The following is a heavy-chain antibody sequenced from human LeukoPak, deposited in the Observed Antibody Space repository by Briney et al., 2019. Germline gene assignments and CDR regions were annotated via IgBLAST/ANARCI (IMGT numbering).Heavy chain of an antibody. J-gene: IGHJ4*02. V-gene: IGHV3-11*01. CDR3: ARDGGYCSGGSCYGYYFDY. CDR1: GFTFKDFY. D-gene: IGHD2-15*01. Sequence: GGSLRLSCAASGFTFKDFYMSWIRQAPGKGLEWVSQIQLSGGSVYYADSVKGRFTISRDDAKDSVYLQMDSLGPEDTAVYYCARDGGYCSGGSCYGYYFDYWGQGTVVTVSS. CDR2: IQLSGGSV.